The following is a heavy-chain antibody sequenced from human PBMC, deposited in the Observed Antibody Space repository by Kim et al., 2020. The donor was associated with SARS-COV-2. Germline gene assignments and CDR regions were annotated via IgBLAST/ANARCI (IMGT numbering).Heavy chain of an antibody. CDR2: IYYSGST. CDR3: ARGQGLITMIVVVVGAFDY. CDR1: GGSISSGGYY. D-gene: IGHD3-22*01. V-gene: IGHV4-31*03. Sequence: SETLSLTCTLFGGSISSGGYYWSWIRQHPGKGLEWIGYIYYSGSTYYNPSLKSRVTISVDTSKNQFSLKLSSVTAADTAVYYCARGQGLITMIVVVVGAFDYWGQGTLVTVSS. J-gene: IGHJ4*02.